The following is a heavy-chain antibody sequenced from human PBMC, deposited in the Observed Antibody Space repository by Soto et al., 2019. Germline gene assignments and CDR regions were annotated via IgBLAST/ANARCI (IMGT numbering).Heavy chain of an antibody. V-gene: IGHV1-46*02. D-gene: IGHD6-13*01. CDR3: TRDTPGARWYFDY. CDR2: IDPSGGSP. Sequence: ASVKVSCKSSGYPLNAYYLHWVRQAPGQGLEWMGIIDPSGGSPTNAQKFQGRVSMTRDTSASTVYMQLSSLRSDDTAVYFCTRDTPGARWYFDYWGQGTLVTVSS. CDR1: GYPLNAYY. J-gene: IGHJ4*02.